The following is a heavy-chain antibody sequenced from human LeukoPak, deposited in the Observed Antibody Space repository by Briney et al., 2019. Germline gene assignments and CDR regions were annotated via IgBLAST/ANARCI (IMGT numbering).Heavy chain of an antibody. D-gene: IGHD3-10*01. Sequence: GGSLRLSCTASGFTFSSYWMHWVRQAPGEGLVWVSRILPDGSDGNYAGSVQGRFTISRDNAKNTLYLQMNNLGAEDTAVYFCARSFVSGSGTYDYWGQGTLVTVSS. J-gene: IGHJ4*02. CDR2: ILPDGSDG. CDR3: ARSFVSGSGTYDY. CDR1: GFTFSSYW. V-gene: IGHV3-74*01.